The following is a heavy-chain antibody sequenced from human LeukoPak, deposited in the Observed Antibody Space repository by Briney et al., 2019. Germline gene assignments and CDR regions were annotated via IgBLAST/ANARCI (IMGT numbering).Heavy chain of an antibody. J-gene: IGHJ4*02. Sequence: GGSLRLSCAASGLTFSSYWISWVRQAPGKGLEWVANIKQEGSEKYYVDSVKGRFTISRDNAKNSLYLQMNSLRADDTAVYYCARDASIQLTHFDYWGQGTLVTVSS. CDR1: GLTFSSYW. V-gene: IGHV3-7*01. D-gene: IGHD5-18*01. CDR2: IKQEGSEK. CDR3: ARDASIQLTHFDY.